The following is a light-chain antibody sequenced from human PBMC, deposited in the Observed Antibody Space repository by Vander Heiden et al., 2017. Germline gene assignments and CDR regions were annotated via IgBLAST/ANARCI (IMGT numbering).Light chain of an antibody. V-gene: IGKV2-28*01. CDR1: QSLLYSDGKNY. CDR3: MQALKTPLT. J-gene: IGKJ4*01. CDR2: LGS. Sequence: DIVMTQSPLSLPVTPGESASISCRSSQSLLYSDGKNYLDWYLQKPGQSPQLLIFLGSYRASGVPDRVRGSGSGKYFTTKIRRVEAEDVGVYYCMQALKTPLTFGGGTKVEIK.